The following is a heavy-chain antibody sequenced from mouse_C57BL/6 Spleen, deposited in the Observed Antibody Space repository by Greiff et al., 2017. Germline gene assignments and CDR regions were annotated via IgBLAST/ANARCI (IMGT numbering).Heavy chain of an antibody. CDR3: ARSHYGSSYGFAY. D-gene: IGHD1-1*01. Sequence: DVQLVESGGGLVQPGGSLSLSCAASGFTFTAYYMSWVRQPPGKALEWLGFIRNKANGYTTEYSASVKGRFTISRDNSQSILYLQMNALRAEDSATYYCARSHYGSSYGFAYWGQGTLVTVSA. J-gene: IGHJ3*01. CDR1: GFTFTAYY. CDR2: IRNKANGYTT. V-gene: IGHV7-3*01.